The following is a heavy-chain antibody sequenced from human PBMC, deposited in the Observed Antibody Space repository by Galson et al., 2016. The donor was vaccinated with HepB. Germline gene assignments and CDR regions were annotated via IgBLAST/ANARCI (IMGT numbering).Heavy chain of an antibody. D-gene: IGHD6-6*01. CDR3: SRDFIGSSLAFDI. CDR1: WDSVSSNSAA. V-gene: IGHV6-1*01. CDR2: TYHRSMWYT. J-gene: IGHJ3*02. Sequence: CAISWDSVSSNSAAWNWVRQSPSRGLEWLGRTYHRSMWYTDYAPSLKSRITINPDTSKNQFSLQLNSVTPEDTAIYYCSRDFIGSSLAFDIWGQGTKVTVSS.